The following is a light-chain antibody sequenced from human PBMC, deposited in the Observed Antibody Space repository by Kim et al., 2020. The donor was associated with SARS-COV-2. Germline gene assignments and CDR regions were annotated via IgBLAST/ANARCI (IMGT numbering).Light chain of an antibody. CDR2: DAS. J-gene: IGKJ3*01. CDR3: QQYEKMPYT. V-gene: IGKV1-33*01. CDR1: RDISDY. Sequence: ASLGDRVTITCQASRDISDYLNWYHQKPGQAPKFLISDASKLQIGVPSRFSGSGSGTDFTFTISSLQPEDIGTYYCQQYEKMPYTFGPGTKVDIK.